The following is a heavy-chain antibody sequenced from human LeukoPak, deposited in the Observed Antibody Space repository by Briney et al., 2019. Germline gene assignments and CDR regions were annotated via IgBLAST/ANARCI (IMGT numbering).Heavy chain of an antibody. V-gene: IGHV1-69*13. D-gene: IGHD6-13*01. J-gene: IGHJ4*02. CDR3: ARGPEGYSSSWYYTDY. Sequence: PWASVKVSCKASGGTFSSYAISWVRQAPGQGLEWMGGIIPIFGTANYAQKFQGRVTITADESTSTAYMELSRLRSEDTAVYYCARGPEGYSSSWYYTDYWGQGTLVTVSS. CDR1: GGTFSSYA. CDR2: IIPIFGTA.